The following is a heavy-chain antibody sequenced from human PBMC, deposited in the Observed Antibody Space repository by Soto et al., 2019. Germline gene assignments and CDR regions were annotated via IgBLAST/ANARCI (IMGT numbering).Heavy chain of an antibody. J-gene: IGHJ4*02. CDR2: ISYDGSNK. D-gene: IGHD3-9*01. V-gene: IGHV3-30*18. CDR3: AKAGYFDWCLDY. CDR1: GFTFSSYG. Sequence: VQLLESGGGLVQPGGSLRLSCAASGFTFSSYGMHWVRQAPGKGLEWVAVISYDGSNKYYADSVKGRFTISRDNSKNTLYLQMNSLRAEDTAVYYCAKAGYFDWCLDYWGQGTLVTVSS.